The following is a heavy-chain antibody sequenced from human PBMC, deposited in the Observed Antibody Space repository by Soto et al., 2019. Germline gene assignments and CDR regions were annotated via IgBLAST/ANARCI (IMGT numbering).Heavy chain of an antibody. CDR1: GFTFSSYG. CDR3: ARDRYYYGSGRNGMDV. CDR2: IWYDGSNK. V-gene: IGHV3-33*01. D-gene: IGHD3-10*01. Sequence: QVQLVESGGGVVQPGRSLRLSCAASGFTFSSYGMHRVRQAPGKWLEWVAVIWYDGSNKYYADSVKGRFTISRDNSKNTLYLQMNSLRAEDTAVYYCARDRYYYGSGRNGMDVWGQGTTVTVSS. J-gene: IGHJ6*02.